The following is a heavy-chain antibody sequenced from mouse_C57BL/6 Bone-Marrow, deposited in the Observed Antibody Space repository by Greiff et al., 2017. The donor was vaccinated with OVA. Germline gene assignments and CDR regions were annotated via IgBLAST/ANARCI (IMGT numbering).Heavy chain of an antibody. CDR1: GYTFTDYY. Sequence: QVQLQQSGAELVRPGASVKLSCKASGYTFTDYYINWVKQRPGQGLEWIARIYPGSGNTYYNEKFKGKATLTADKSSSTAYMQLSSLTSEDSAVYFCARGDYGNYLDYWGQGTTLTVSS. V-gene: IGHV1-76*01. J-gene: IGHJ2*01. CDR3: ARGDYGNYLDY. CDR2: IYPGSGNT. D-gene: IGHD2-1*01.